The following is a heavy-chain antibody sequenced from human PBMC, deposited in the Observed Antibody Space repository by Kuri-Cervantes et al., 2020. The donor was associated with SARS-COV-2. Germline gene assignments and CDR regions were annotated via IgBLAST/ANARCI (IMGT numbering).Heavy chain of an antibody. CDR1: GFTVSRYY. CDR3: ARVEMATQIDY. J-gene: IGHJ4*02. Sequence: GGSLRLSCATSGFTVSRYYMSWVRQAPGKGLEWVSLIYSAGNTYYAASVKGRFTISRDDSNNTLYLQMNSLRAEDTAVYYCARVEMATQIDYWGQGTLVTVSS. CDR2: IYSAGNT. D-gene: IGHD5-24*01. V-gene: IGHV3-53*01.